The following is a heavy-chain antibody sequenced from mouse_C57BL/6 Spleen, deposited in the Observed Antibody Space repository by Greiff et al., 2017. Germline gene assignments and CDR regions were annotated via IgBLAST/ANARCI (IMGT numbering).Heavy chain of an antibody. CDR2: IDPETGGT. J-gene: IGHJ4*01. Sequence: VQLQQSGAELVRPGASVTLSCKASGYTFTDYEMHWVKQTPVHGLEWIGAIDPETGGTAYNQKFKGKAILTADKSSSTAYMELRSLPSEDSAVDYCTRQLRLRFYAMDYWGQGTSVTVSS. D-gene: IGHD3-2*02. V-gene: IGHV1-15*01. CDR3: TRQLRLRFYAMDY. CDR1: GYTFTDYE.